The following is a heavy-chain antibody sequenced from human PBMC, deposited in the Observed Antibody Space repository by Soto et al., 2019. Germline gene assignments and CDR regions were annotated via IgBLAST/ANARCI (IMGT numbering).Heavy chain of an antibody. CDR2: ISSSGSFK. CDR3: ARDPPTGTTLDWADS. CDR1: GFSFSSDS. J-gene: IGHJ4*02. Sequence: GGSLRLSCAASGFSFSSDSMGWVRQAPGKGLEWVSSISSSGSFKNYADSVKGRFTISRDNAKNSLYLQMSGLKDEDTAVYYCARDPPTGTTLDWADSWGQGTLVTVSS. D-gene: IGHD1-7*01. V-gene: IGHV3-21*01.